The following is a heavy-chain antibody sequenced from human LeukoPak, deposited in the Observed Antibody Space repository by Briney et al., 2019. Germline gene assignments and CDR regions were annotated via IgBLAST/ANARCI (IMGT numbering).Heavy chain of an antibody. V-gene: IGHV5-10-1*01. J-gene: IGHJ4*02. CDR1: GYSFTSYW. CDR2: IDPSDSYT. Sequence: GESLRISCKGSGYSFTSYWISWVRLMPGKGLEWIGRIDPSDSYTNYSPSFQGHVTISADKSISTAYLQWSSLKASDTAMYYCAAREIRETGNDYWGQGTLVTVSS. D-gene: IGHD1-14*01. CDR3: AAREIRETGNDY.